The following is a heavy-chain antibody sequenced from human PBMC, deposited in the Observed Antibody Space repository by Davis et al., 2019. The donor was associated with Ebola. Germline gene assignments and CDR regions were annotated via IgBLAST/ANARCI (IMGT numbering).Heavy chain of an antibody. J-gene: IGHJ5*02. CDR1: GYTFTGYY. V-gene: IGHV1-2*02. CDR3: ARDRPAAIRSVNWFDP. CDR2: INPNSGGT. D-gene: IGHD2-2*02. Sequence: ASVKVSCKASGYTFTGYYMHWVRQAPGQGLEWMGWINPNSGGTNYAQKFEGRVTMTRDTSISTAYMERGRLRSDDTAVYYCARDRPAAIRSVNWFDPWGQGTLVTVSS.